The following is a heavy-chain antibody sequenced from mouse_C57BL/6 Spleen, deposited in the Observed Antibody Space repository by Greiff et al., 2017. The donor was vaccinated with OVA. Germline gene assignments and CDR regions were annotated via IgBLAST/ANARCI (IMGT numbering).Heavy chain of an antibody. J-gene: IGHJ2*01. D-gene: IGHD1-1*01. V-gene: IGHV1-62-2*01. Sequence: VQLQQSGAELVKPGASVKLSCKASGYTFTEYTIHWVKQRSGQGLEWIGWFYPGSGSIKYNEKFKDKATLTADKSSSTVYMELSRLTSEDSAVYFCARHEERAYYVSSHFDYWGQGTTLTVSS. CDR3: ARHEERAYYVSSHFDY. CDR2: FYPGSGSI. CDR1: GYTFTEYT.